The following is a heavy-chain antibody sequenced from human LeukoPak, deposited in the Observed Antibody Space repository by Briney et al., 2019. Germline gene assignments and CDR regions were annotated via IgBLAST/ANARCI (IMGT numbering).Heavy chain of an antibody. V-gene: IGHV3-23*01. CDR2: ISGGGETT. D-gene: IGHD3-10*01. CDR3: ARAEVLLWFGESPGAEYFQH. J-gene: IGHJ1*01. CDR1: GFTFNNYA. Sequence: HSGGSLRLSCAASGFTFNNYAMNWVRQAPGKGLEWVSSISGGGETTYYADSAKGRFTISRDNSQNTLYLQMNSLRAEDTAVYYCARAEVLLWFGESPGAEYFQHWGQGTLVTVFS.